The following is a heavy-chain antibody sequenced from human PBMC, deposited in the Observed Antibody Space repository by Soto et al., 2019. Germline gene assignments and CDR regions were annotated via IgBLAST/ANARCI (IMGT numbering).Heavy chain of an antibody. CDR3: ARQLAEVHLYSSGWYYFYHFDY. J-gene: IGHJ4*02. CDR1: GGSISSSSYY. CDR2: IYYSGST. V-gene: IGHV4-39*01. D-gene: IGHD6-19*01. Sequence: SETLSLTCTVSGGSISSSSYYWGWIRQPPGKGLEWIGSIYYSGSTYYNPSLKSRVTISVDTSKNQFSLKLSSVTAADTAVYYCARQLAEVHLYSSGWYYFYHFDYWGQGTLVTVSS.